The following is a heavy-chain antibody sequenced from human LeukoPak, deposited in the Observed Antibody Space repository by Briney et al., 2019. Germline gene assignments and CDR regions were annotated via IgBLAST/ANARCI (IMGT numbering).Heavy chain of an antibody. V-gene: IGHV4-61*02. Sequence: SETLSLTCTVSGGSISSGSYYWSWIRQPAGKGLEWIGRIYTSGSTNYNPSLKSRVTISVDTSRNQFSLKLSSVTAADTAMYYCARDSGSGYSHYWGQGTLVTVSS. CDR1: GGSISSGSYY. J-gene: IGHJ4*02. D-gene: IGHD3-10*01. CDR3: ARDSGSGYSHY. CDR2: IYTSGST.